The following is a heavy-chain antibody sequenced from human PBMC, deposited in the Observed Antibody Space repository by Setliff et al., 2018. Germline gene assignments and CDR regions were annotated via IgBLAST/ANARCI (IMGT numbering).Heavy chain of an antibody. CDR2: IGHTGSI. V-gene: IGHV4-38-2*02. J-gene: IGHJ4*02. CDR1: GYSISSGYI. CDR3: ARSFSRREKFLLDY. Sequence: SETLSLTCTVSGYSISSGYIWGWIRQPPGKGLEWAGNIGHTGSINYNPSLKSRLTISRDTSKNQVSLKVSSVTAADTAVYYCARSFSRREKFLLDYWGQGALVTVSS.